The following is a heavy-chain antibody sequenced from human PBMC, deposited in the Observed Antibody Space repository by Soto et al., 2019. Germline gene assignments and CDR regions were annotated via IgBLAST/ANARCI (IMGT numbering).Heavy chain of an antibody. CDR2: ISYDGSNK. CDR1: GFTFSSYA. V-gene: IGHV3-30-3*01. D-gene: IGHD5-12*01. J-gene: IGHJ4*02. CDR3: ARDLVAEMATIFYYFDY. Sequence: ESGGGVVQPGRSLRLSCAASGFTFSSYAMHWVRQAPGKGLEWVAVISYDGSNKYYADSVKGRFTISRDNSKNTLYLQMNSLRAEDTAVYYCARDLVAEMATIFYYFDYWGQGTLVTVSS.